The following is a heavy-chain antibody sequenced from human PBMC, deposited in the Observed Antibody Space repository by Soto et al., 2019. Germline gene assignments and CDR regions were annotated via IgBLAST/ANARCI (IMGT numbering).Heavy chain of an antibody. V-gene: IGHV4-59*01. CDR1: GGSISSYY. D-gene: IGHD4-17*01. Sequence: SETLSLTCTVSGGSISSYYWSWIRQPPGKGLEWIGYIYYRGSTNYNPSLKSRVTISIDTSKNQFSLKLSSVTAADTAVYYCARLGYGGNSDYWGRGTLVTVSS. CDR2: IYYRGST. J-gene: IGHJ4*02. CDR3: ARLGYGGNSDY.